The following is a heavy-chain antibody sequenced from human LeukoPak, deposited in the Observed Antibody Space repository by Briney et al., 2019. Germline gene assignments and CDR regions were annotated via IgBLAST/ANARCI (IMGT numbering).Heavy chain of an antibody. CDR1: GGSISSYY. CDR2: IYTSGST. V-gene: IGHV4-4*07. Sequence: SETLSLTCTVSGGSISSYYWSWIRQPAGKGLEWIGRIYTSGSTNYNPSLKSRVTMSVDTSKNQCTLKVSSVTAADTAVYYCSRVGDYALKDWGQGTLVTVSS. D-gene: IGHD3-16*01. CDR3: SRVGDYALKD. J-gene: IGHJ4*02.